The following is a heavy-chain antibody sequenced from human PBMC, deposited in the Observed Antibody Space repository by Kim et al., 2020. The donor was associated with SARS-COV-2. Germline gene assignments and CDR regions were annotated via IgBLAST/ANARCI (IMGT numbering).Heavy chain of an antibody. V-gene: IGHV3-30*03. D-gene: IGHD3-10*01. J-gene: IGHJ6*02. Sequence: SVKGRFTISGDNSKNTLYLQMNSLRAEDTAVYYCATSGSGSYYYYGMDVWGQGTTVTVSS. CDR3: ATSGSGSYYYYGMDV.